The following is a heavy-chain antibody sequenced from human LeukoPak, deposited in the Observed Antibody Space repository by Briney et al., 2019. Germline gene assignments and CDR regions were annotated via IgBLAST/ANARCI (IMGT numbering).Heavy chain of an antibody. J-gene: IGHJ6*02. CDR1: GFTFSSYA. CDR2: ISGSGGST. V-gene: IGHV3-23*01. Sequence: PGGSLRLSCAASGFTFSSYAMSWVRQAPGKGLEWVSAISGSGGSTYYADSVKGRFTISRDNSKNTLYLQTNSLRAEDTAVYYCAKEGRYSSSWSIYYYYGMDVWGQGTTVTVSS. D-gene: IGHD6-13*01. CDR3: AKEGRYSSSWSIYYYYGMDV.